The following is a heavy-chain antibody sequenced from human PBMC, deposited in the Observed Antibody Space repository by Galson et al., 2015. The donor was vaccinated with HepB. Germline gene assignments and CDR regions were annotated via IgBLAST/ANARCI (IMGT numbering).Heavy chain of an antibody. V-gene: IGHV1-46*01. Sequence: SVKVSCKASGYTFTSYYMHWVRQAPGQGLEWMGIINPSGGSTSYAQKFQGRVTMTRDTSTSTVYMELSSLRSEDTAVYYCARDPVTMVRGAIRSYYGMDVWGQGTTVTVSS. J-gene: IGHJ6*02. CDR3: ARDPVTMVRGAIRSYYGMDV. CDR1: GYTFTSYY. CDR2: INPSGGST. D-gene: IGHD3-10*01.